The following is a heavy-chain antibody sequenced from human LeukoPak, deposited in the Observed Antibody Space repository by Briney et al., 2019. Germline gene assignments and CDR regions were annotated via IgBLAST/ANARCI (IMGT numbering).Heavy chain of an antibody. CDR3: ARVHRKYSSSWYNGGY. D-gene: IGHD6-13*01. CDR2: IIPIFGTA. CDR1: GGTFSSYA. Sequence: GASVKVSCKASGGTFSSYAISWVRQAPGQGLEWMGGIIPIFGTANYAQKFQGRVTITTDESTSTAYMELSSLRSEDTAVYYCARVHRKYSSSWYNGGYWGQGTLVTVSS. V-gene: IGHV1-69*05. J-gene: IGHJ4*02.